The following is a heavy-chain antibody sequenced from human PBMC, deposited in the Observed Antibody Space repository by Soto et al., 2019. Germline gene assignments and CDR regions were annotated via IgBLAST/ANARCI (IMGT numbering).Heavy chain of an antibody. V-gene: IGHV4-39*01. J-gene: IGHJ5*02. CDR1: GGSITSSSYY. Sequence: SETLSLTCTVSGGSITSSSYYWGWIRQPPGKGLEWIGSIYYSGSTYYNPSLKSRVTISVDTSKNQFSLKLSSVTAADTAMYYCARFSGSFPGYLDPWGRGTLVTVSS. CDR3: ARFSGSFPGYLDP. CDR2: IYYSGST. D-gene: IGHD1-26*01.